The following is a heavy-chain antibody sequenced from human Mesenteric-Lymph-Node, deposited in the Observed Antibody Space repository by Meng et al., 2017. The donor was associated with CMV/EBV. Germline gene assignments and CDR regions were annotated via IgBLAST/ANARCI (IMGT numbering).Heavy chain of an antibody. Sequence: YPFTSHYLHWVRQAPGQGLEWMGVINPSGGTTSYSQKFQDRITMTSDTSTSTVYMELRSLRYDDTAVYYCARDARDIVVLPTDITTEYWGQGTLVTVS. J-gene: IGHJ4*02. D-gene: IGHD2-2*01. CDR1: YPFTSHY. CDR2: INPSGGTT. V-gene: IGHV1-46*01. CDR3: ARDARDIVVLPTDITTEY.